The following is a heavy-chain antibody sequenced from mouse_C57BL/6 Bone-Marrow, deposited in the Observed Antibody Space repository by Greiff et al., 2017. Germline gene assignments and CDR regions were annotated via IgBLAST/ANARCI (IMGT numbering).Heavy chain of an antibody. J-gene: IGHJ1*03. Sequence: EVQLQQSGPELVKPGASVKIPCKASGYTFTDYNMDWVKQSPGKSLEWIGAISPNNGGTNYNQKFKGKATLTVDKSYRTLYLQISSLTSEYTEVYYCASYHYGTDWSFDVWGTGTPVTVSS. CDR1: GYTFTDYN. CDR2: ISPNNGGT. D-gene: IGHD1-1*01. V-gene: IGHV1-18*01. CDR3: ASYHYGTDWSFDV.